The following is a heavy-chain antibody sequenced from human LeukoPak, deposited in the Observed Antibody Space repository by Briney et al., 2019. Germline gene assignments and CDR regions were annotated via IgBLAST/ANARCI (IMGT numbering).Heavy chain of an antibody. CDR1: GGTFGTYA. CDR3: ARDYNGYSSGWYATPEGY. CDR2: IIPFVHTP. Sequence: GASVKVSCKASGGTFGTYAINWVRQAPGRGLEWMGGIIPFVHTPNYPQNFQGRVTITADDSTNSVYMELRSLTYGDTAVYYCARDYNGYSSGWYATPEGYWGQGTLVTVSS. D-gene: IGHD6-19*01. J-gene: IGHJ4*02. V-gene: IGHV1-69*01.